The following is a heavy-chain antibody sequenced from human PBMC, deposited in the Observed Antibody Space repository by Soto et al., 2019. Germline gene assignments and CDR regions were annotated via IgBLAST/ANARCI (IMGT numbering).Heavy chain of an antibody. J-gene: IGHJ4*02. Sequence: QVQLVQSGADVKKPGSSVKVSCKASGATFSSSTFTWVRQAPGQGLEWMGRIIPMFGITNSAQKFQGRLGITADESTNTVFMDMSSLGSDDPAIYYCATGALTFGGVLNAWGQGTLVTVSS. V-gene: IGHV1-69*02. CDR3: ATGALTFGGVLNA. D-gene: IGHD3-16*01. CDR2: IIPMFGIT. CDR1: GATFSSST.